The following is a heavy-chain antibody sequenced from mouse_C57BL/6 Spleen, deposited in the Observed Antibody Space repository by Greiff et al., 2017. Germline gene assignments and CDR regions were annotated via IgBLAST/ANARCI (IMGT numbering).Heavy chain of an antibody. CDR3: ARSLYDYGGFYYAMDY. V-gene: IGHV1-82*01. Sequence: VQGVESGPELVKPGASVKISCKASGYAFSSSWMNWVKQRPGKGLEWIGRIYPGDGDTNYNGKFKGKATLTADKSSSTAYMQLSSLTSEDSAVYFCARSLYDYGGFYYAMDYWGQGTSVTVSS. CDR2: IYPGDGDT. D-gene: IGHD2-4*01. J-gene: IGHJ4*01. CDR1: GYAFSSSW.